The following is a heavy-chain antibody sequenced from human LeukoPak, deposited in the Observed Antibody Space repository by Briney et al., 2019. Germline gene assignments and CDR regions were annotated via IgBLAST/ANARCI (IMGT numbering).Heavy chain of an antibody. CDR1: GFTVSSNY. CDR3: AKYSSSWSSYYYYGMDV. V-gene: IGHV3-53*01. CDR2: IYSGGST. D-gene: IGHD6-13*01. Sequence: GGSLRLSCAASGFTVSSNYMRWVRQAPGKGLEWVSVIYSGGSTYYADSVKGRFTISRDNSKNTLYLQMNSLRAEDTAVYYCAKYSSSWSSYYYYGMDVWGQGTTVTVSS. J-gene: IGHJ6*02.